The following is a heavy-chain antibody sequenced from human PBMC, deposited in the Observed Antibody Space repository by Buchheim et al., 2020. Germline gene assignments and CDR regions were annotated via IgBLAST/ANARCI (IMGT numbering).Heavy chain of an antibody. CDR1: GFTFDNYG. CDR2: IGGSSGNT. J-gene: IGHJ2*01. V-gene: IGHV3-23*01. Sequence: EVQLLEAGGGLVQPGGSLRLSCAASGFTFDNYGMSWVRQAPVKGLEWVSAIGGSSGNTYYADSVKGRFTISRDNSKTTLYLQMNSLRAEDTAVYYCAKDGGLHFLEWLTSGGFWYFDLWGRGTL. CDR3: AKDGGLHFLEWLTSGGFWYFDL. D-gene: IGHD3-3*01.